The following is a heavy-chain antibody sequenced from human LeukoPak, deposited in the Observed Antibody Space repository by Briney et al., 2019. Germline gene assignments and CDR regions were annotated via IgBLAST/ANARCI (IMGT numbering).Heavy chain of an antibody. D-gene: IGHD2-15*01. V-gene: IGHV1-69*05. J-gene: IGHJ6*03. CDR1: GGTFSSYA. CDR2: IIPIFGTA. Sequence: SVKVSCKASGGTFSSYAISWVRQAPGQGLEWMGGIIPIFGTANYAQKFQGRVTITTDESTSTAYMELSSLRSEDTAVYYCARGLTEAANYYYHMDVWGKGTTVTVSS. CDR3: ARGLTEAANYYYHMDV.